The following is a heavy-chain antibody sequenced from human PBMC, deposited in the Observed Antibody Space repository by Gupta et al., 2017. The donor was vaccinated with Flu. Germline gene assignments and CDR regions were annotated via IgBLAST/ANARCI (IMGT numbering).Heavy chain of an antibody. Sequence: EVQLVEPGGGLVQPGESLRISCVASGFTFSRSWIPWVRHVPGKGLVWVSRINGDGSTTTYADSVEGRFTISRDNAKNTLYLQMNSLSVEDTALYYCARVGRDGYSNFDQWGQGTLVTVSS. CDR3: ARVGRDGYSNFDQ. J-gene: IGHJ4*02. V-gene: IGHV3-74*03. CDR2: INGDGSTT. D-gene: IGHD5-24*01. CDR1: GFTFSRSW.